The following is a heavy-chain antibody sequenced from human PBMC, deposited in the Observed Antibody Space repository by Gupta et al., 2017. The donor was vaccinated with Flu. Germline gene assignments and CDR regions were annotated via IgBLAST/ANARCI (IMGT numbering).Heavy chain of an antibody. CDR2: IWHDGDNK. Sequence: QVQLVESGGGVVQPGRSLRLSCAASGFIFSSYGLHWVRQAPGKGLEWVAVIWHDGDNKYYVDSVEGRFTISRDNSKNTLYLQMNSLRAEDTAVYYCARERFCSSTRCDRGCVDYWGQGTLVTVSS. V-gene: IGHV3-33*01. CDR1: GFIFSSYG. CDR3: ARERFCSSTRCDRGCVDY. J-gene: IGHJ4*02. D-gene: IGHD2-2*01.